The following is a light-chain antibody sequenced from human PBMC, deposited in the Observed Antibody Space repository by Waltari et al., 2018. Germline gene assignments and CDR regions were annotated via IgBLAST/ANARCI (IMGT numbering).Light chain of an antibody. CDR1: QSVSRA. V-gene: IGKV3-20*01. CDR3: QHYVRLPAT. Sequence: DIVLTQSPGSLSSSPGERVTLSCRASQSVSRALAWYQQKPGQAPRLLIFGASNRATGIPDRFSGSGSETDFSLTISRLGPEDFAVYYCQHYVRLPATFGRGTKVEIK. J-gene: IGKJ1*01. CDR2: GAS.